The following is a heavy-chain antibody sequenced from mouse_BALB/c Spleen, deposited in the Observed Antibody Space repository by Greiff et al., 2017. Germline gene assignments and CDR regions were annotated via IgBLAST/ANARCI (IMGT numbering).Heavy chain of an antibody. CDR2: ISSGGSYT. J-gene: IGHJ2*01. CDR3: ARGEMITTPFDY. CDR1: GFTFSSYA. Sequence: EVKLVESGGGLVKPGGSLKLSCAASGFTFSSYAMSWVRQTPEKRLEWVATISSGGSYTYYPDSVKGRFTISRDNAKNTLYLQMSSLRSEDTAMYYCARGEMITTPFDYWGQGTTLTVSS. D-gene: IGHD2-4*01. V-gene: IGHV5-9-3*01.